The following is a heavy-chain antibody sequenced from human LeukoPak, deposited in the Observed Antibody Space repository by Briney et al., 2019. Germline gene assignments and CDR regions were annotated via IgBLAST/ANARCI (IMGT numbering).Heavy chain of an antibody. D-gene: IGHD4-11*01. Sequence: ASVKVSCKASGYTFTSYGISWVRQAPGQGLEWMGWISAYNGYTNYAQKLQGRVTMTTDTSTSTAYMELRSLRSDDTAVYYCARAYSNYNIYYYYYYMDVWGKGTTVTVSS. J-gene: IGHJ6*03. CDR1: GYTFTSYG. CDR2: ISAYNGYT. CDR3: ARAYSNYNIYYYYYYMDV. V-gene: IGHV1-18*01.